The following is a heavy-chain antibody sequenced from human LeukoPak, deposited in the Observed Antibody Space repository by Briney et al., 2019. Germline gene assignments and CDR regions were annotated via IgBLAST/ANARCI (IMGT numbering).Heavy chain of an antibody. CDR3: TRDEGDGYFDN. J-gene: IGHJ4*02. V-gene: IGHV3-15*04. CDR1: GFPFSDAW. D-gene: IGHD3-16*01. CDR2: IESKTDSGTT. Sequence: GGSLRLSCAASGFPFSDAWMSWVRQAPGKGLEWVGRIESKTDSGTTEYAAPVKGRFTISRDDSKNTLYLQVNSLKTEDTAVYYCTRDEGDGYFDNWGQGTLVTVSS.